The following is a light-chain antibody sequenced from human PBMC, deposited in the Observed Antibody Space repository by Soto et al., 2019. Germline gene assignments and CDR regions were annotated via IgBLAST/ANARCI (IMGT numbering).Light chain of an antibody. CDR1: QGVSSN. CDR3: QQYNTWPLT. CDR2: DAS. V-gene: IGKV3-15*01. J-gene: IGKJ3*01. Sequence: ETVMTQSPATLSLSPGERPTLSCRANQGVSSNLAWYQQKPGQAPRLLIYDASTRATGIPARFSGSGSGTEFTLTISSLQSEDFVVYYCQQYNTWPLTFGPGTKVDIK.